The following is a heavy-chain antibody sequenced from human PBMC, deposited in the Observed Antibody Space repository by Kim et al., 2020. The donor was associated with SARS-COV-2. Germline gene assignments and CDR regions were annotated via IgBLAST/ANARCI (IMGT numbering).Heavy chain of an antibody. V-gene: IGHV4-59*01. CDR1: GGSISSYY. CDR2: IFYTGST. CDR3: ARGSSGYRATLDY. J-gene: IGHJ4*02. Sequence: SETLSLTCTVSGGSISSYYWSWIRQPPGKGPEWIGYIFYTGSTTYNPSLKSRVTISVDASKNQFSLKLSSLTAEDTAVYYCARGSSGYRATLDYWGQGTL. D-gene: IGHD2-2*02.